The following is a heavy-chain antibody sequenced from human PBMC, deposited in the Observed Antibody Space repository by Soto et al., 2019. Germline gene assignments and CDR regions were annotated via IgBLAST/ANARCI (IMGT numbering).Heavy chain of an antibody. Sequence: GGSLRLSCAASGFTFSSYALHWVRQAPGKGLEWVSAITGRGDSTYYADSVKGRFTISRDNSKSTLYLQMMSLRAEDTAVYYCAKDLYVQPPSGWFDPWGQGTVVTVSS. CDR2: ITGRGDST. J-gene: IGHJ5*02. CDR3: AKDLYVQPPSGWFDP. CDR1: GFTFSSYA. V-gene: IGHV3-23*01. D-gene: IGHD1-26*01.